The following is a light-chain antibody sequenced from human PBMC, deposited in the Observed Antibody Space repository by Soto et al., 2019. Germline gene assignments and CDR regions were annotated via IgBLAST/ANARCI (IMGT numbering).Light chain of an antibody. CDR2: EVS. CDR1: SSDVGGYNY. V-gene: IGLV2-14*01. CDR3: SSYTCSSTYV. Sequence: QSALTQPASVSGSPGHSITISCTGTSSDVGGYNYVSWYQQHPGKAPKLMIYEVSNRPSGVSNRFSGSKSGNTASLTISGLQAEDEADYYCSSYTCSSTYVFGTGTKLTVL. J-gene: IGLJ1*01.